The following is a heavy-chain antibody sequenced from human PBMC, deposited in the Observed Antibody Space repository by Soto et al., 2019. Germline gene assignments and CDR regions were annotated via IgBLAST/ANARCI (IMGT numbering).Heavy chain of an antibody. CDR1: GGSFSGYY. CDR2: INHRGST. D-gene: IGHD1-7*01. J-gene: IGHJ6*02. CDR3: ARGELELRDYYYYYGMDV. V-gene: IGHV4-34*01. Sequence: SETLSLTCAVYGGSFSGYYWSWIRQPPGKGLEWIGEINHRGSTNYNPSLKSRVTISVDTSKNQFSLKLSSVTAADTAVYYCARGELELRDYYYYYGMDVWGQGTTVTVSS.